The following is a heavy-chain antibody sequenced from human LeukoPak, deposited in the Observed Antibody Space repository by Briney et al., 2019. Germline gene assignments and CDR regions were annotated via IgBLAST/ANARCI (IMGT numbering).Heavy chain of an antibody. Sequence: SSETLSLTCTVSGGSISSYYWSWIRQPPGKGLEWIGYIYYSGSTNYNPSLKSRVTMSVDTSKNQFSLKLSSVTAADTAVYYCAREAGATSFDAFDIWGQGTMVTVSS. V-gene: IGHV4-59*12. CDR1: GGSISSYY. J-gene: IGHJ3*02. D-gene: IGHD1-26*01. CDR2: IYYSGST. CDR3: AREAGATSFDAFDI.